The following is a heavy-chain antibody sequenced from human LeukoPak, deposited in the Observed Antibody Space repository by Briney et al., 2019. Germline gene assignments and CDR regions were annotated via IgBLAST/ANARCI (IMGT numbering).Heavy chain of an antibody. CDR1: GYTFSNYW. D-gene: IGHD6-13*01. J-gene: IGHJ4*02. CDR3: ARDRYSSSWYELDY. V-gene: IGHV3-7*05. Sequence: GGSLRLSCAASGYTFSNYWMSWVRQAPGKGLEWVANIKEDGSEKYYVDSLKGRFTVSRDNAKNSLFLQMNSLRAGDTAVYYCARDRYSSSWYELDYWGQGTLVTVSS. CDR2: IKEDGSEK.